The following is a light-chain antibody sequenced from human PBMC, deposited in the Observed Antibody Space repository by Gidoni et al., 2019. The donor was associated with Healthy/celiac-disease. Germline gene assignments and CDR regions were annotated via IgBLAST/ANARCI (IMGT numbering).Light chain of an antibody. CDR1: QGIRND. V-gene: IGKV1-6*01. Sequence: AIQMTQSPSSLSASVGDRVTITCRASQGIRNDLGWYQQKPGKAPKLLVYSASSLQSGVPSRFSGSGSGTDFTLTISSLQPEDFATYYCLQDYTYPGTFXXXTKVEIK. CDR3: LQDYTYPGT. CDR2: SAS. J-gene: IGKJ1*01.